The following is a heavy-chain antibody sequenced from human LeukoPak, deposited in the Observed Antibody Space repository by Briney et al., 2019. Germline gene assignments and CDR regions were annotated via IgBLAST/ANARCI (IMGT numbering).Heavy chain of an antibody. CDR1: GGSISSGDYY. CDR3: ARRTQNDYPGEYYFDY. Sequence: SETLSLTCTVSGGSISSGDYYWSWIRQPPGKGLEWIGYIYYSGSTYYNPSLKSRVTISVDTSKNQFSLKLSSVTAADTAVYYCARRTQNDYPGEYYFDYWGQGTLVTVSS. V-gene: IGHV4-30-4*01. D-gene: IGHD3-10*01. J-gene: IGHJ4*02. CDR2: IYYSGST.